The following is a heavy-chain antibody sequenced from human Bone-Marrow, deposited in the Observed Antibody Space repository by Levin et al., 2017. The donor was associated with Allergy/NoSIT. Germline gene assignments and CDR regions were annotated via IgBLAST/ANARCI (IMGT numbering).Heavy chain of an antibody. CDR2: ISFDGKNT. CDR3: ATGGVHPTSSDFLSSYYIRSFHY. D-gene: IGHD3-3*01. V-gene: IGHV3-30*04. Sequence: GESLKISCAASGFTFSSYAMHWVRQTPDKGLEWVAVISFDGKNTHYADSVKGRLTVSRDNSKNTLYLQVASLRPEDTAVYYCATGGVHPTSSDFLSSYYIRSFHYWGQGTLVTVSS. J-gene: IGHJ4*02. CDR1: GFTFSSYA.